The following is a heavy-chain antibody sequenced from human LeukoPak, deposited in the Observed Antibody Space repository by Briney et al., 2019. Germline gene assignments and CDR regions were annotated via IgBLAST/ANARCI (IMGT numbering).Heavy chain of an antibody. D-gene: IGHD3-22*01. CDR1: GGSISSYY. V-gene: IGHV4-59*08. J-gene: IGHJ4*02. CDR3: ALQTYYYDSSGYYRGYYFDY. Sequence: SETLSLTCTVSGGSISSYYWSWIRQPPGKGLEWIGYIYYSGSTNYNPSLKSRVTISVDTSKNQFSLKLSSVTAADTAVYYCALQTYYYDSSGYYRGYYFDYWGQGTLVTVSS. CDR2: IYYSGST.